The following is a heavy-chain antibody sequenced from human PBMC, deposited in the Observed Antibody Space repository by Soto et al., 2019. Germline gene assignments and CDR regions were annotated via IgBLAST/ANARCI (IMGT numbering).Heavy chain of an antibody. J-gene: IGHJ6*03. D-gene: IGHD2-15*01. CDR2: IIPILGIA. CDR1: GGTFSSYT. V-gene: IGHV1-69*02. CDR3: ARQGYCSGGSCYFAQFYYYMDV. Sequence: QVQLVQSGAEVKKPGSSMKVSCKASGGTFSSYTISWVRQAPGQGLEWMGRIIPILGIANYAQKFQGRVTITADKSTSTAYMELSSLRSEDTAVYYCARQGYCSGGSCYFAQFYYYMDVWGKGTTVTVSS.